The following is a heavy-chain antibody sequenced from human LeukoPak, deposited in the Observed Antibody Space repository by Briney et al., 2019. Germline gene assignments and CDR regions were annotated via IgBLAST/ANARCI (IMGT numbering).Heavy chain of an antibody. CDR3: ARDSRVEYYYYYGMDV. V-gene: IGHV3-74*03. D-gene: IGHD2-2*01. CDR2: SKYDGSTA. CDR1: GFTLKNYW. Sequence: GGSLRLSCETSGFTLKNYWMSWLRRAPGKGLEWVSRSKYDGSTAMYAESVKGRFTISRDNARGTLYLQMNSLRAEDTAVYYCARDSRVEYYYYYGMDVWGQGTTVTVSS. J-gene: IGHJ6*02.